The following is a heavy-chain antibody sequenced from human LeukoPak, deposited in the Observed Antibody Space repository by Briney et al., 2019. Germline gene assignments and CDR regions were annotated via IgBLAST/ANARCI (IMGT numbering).Heavy chain of an antibody. CDR3: ARLYYGSGSGAGDI. CDR1: GYSFTSYW. Sequence: GASLKISCKGSGYSFTSYWIGWVRQLPGKGLEWMGIIYPGDSDTRYSPSFQGQVTISADKSISTAYLQWSSLKASDTAVYYCARLYYGSGSGAGDIWGQGTMVTVSS. CDR2: IYPGDSDT. V-gene: IGHV5-51*01. J-gene: IGHJ3*02. D-gene: IGHD3-10*01.